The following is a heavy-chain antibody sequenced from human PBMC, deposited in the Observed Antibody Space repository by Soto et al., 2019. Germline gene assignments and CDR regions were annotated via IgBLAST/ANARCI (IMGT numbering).Heavy chain of an antibody. J-gene: IGHJ5*02. CDR3: ARDQYYYDSSGYYRHNWFDP. CDR1: GGTFSSYA. V-gene: IGHV1-69*06. D-gene: IGHD3-22*01. Sequence: QVQLVQSGAEVKKPGSSVKVSCKASGGTFSSYAISWVRQAPGQGLEWMGGIIPIFGTANYAQKFRGRVTITADKSTSTAYMELSSLRSEDTAVYYCARDQYYYDSSGYYRHNWFDPWGQGTLVTVSS. CDR2: IIPIFGTA.